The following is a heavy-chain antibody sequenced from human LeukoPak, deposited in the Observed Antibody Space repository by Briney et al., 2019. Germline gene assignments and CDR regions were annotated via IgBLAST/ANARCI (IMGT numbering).Heavy chain of an antibody. CDR3: ARDQSTGYFETTRGYYFDY. J-gene: IGHJ4*02. CDR2: IYYSGST. Sequence: SETLSLTCTVSGGSIRSSSYYWGWIRQPPGKGLEWIGSIYYSGSTYYNPSLKSRVTISVDTSKKQFSLKLSSVTAADTAVYYCARDQSTGYFETTRGYYFDYWGQGTLVTVSS. V-gene: IGHV4-39*07. D-gene: IGHD1-1*01. CDR1: GGSIRSSSYY.